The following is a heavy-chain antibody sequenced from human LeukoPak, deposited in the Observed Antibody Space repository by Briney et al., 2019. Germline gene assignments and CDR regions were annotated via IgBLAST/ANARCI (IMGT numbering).Heavy chain of an antibody. V-gene: IGHV3-30*02. CDR3: ASLGYSYGRDFDY. D-gene: IGHD5-18*01. CDR2: IRYDGSNK. CDR1: GFTFSSYG. J-gene: IGHJ4*02. Sequence: GGSLRLSCAASGFTFSSYGIHWVRQAPGKGLEWVAFIRYDGSNKYHADSVKGRFTISRDNSKNTVYLQMNSLRAEDTAVYYCASLGYSYGRDFDYWGQGTLVTVSS.